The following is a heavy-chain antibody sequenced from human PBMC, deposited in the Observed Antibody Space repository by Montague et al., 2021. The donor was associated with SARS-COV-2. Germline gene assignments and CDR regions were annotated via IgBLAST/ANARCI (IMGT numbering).Heavy chain of an antibody. V-gene: IGHV3-7*01. J-gene: IGHJ4*02. D-gene: IGHD3-10*01. Sequence: SGAEVKKSGESLKISCKGSGYSFTSYWMSWVRQAPGKGLEWVADIKEDGSEKYYVDSLKGRFTISRDNAKNSLYLQMNSLRAEDTAVYYCARHFGYGRDYWGQGTLVTVSS. CDR2: IKEDGSEK. CDR3: ARHFGYGRDY. CDR1: GYSFTSYW.